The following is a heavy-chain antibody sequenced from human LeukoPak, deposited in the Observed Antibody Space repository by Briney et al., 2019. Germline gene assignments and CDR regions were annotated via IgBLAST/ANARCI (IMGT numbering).Heavy chain of an antibody. CDR2: ISGSGGST. Sequence: GGSLRLSCAASGFTFSSYAMSWVRQAPGKGLEWVSAISGSGGSTYYADSVKGRFTISRDNSKNTLYLQMNSLRAEDTAVYYCATTPPIVATIIAEPFDYWGQGTLVTVSS. V-gene: IGHV3-23*01. CDR1: GFTFSSYA. D-gene: IGHD5-12*01. CDR3: ATTPPIVATIIAEPFDY. J-gene: IGHJ4*02.